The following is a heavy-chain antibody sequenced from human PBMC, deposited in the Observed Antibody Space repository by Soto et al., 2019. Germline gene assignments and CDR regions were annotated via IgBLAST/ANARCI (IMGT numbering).Heavy chain of an antibody. Sequence: GASVKVSCKASGYTFTGYYMHWVRQAPGQGLEWMGMINPSGGGTNYAQKFQGWVTMTRDTSTSTAYMELSSLRSDDTAVYYCARGGLPDYGGNSAILDFDYWGQGTLVTVSS. J-gene: IGHJ4*02. V-gene: IGHV1-2*04. CDR3: ARGGLPDYGGNSAILDFDY. CDR2: INPSGGGT. CDR1: GYTFTGYY. D-gene: IGHD4-17*01.